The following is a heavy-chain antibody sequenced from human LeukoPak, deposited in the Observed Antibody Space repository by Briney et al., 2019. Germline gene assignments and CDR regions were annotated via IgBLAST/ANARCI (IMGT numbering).Heavy chain of an antibody. J-gene: IGHJ4*02. CDR1: GFTVSSNY. CDR2: IYSGGST. D-gene: IGHD3-22*01. Sequence: GGSLRLSCAASGFTVSSNYMSWVRQAPGKGLEWVSVIYSGGSTYYADSVKGRFTISRDNSKNTLYLQMNSLRAEDTAVYYCARDQDYYDRSVYRDYWGQGTLVTISS. V-gene: IGHV3-53*01. CDR3: ARDQDYYDRSVYRDY.